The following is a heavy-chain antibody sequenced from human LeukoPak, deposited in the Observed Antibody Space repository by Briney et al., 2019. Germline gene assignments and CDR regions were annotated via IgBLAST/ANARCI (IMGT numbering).Heavy chain of an antibody. CDR3: ARDSGYAFDF. CDR2: IGVSRGII. J-gene: IGHJ4*02. CDR1: EFTFSRYS. V-gene: IGHV3-48*02. D-gene: IGHD3-22*01. Sequence: GGSLRLSCLGSEFTFSRYSVNRVRQAPREGREWVSHIGVSRGIIGYADSVKGRFTISRDDAKNSLFLQMNSLRDEDTAVYYCARDSGYAFDFWGQGTLVTVSS.